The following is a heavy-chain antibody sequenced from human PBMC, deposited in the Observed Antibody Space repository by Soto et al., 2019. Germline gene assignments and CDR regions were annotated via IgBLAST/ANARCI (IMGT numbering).Heavy chain of an antibody. J-gene: IGHJ4*02. V-gene: IGHV5-10-1*03. CDR3: ARQIYDSDTGPNFQYYFDS. CDR1: GYSFAGYW. D-gene: IGHD3-22*01. CDR2: IDPSDSQT. Sequence: EVRLEQSGAEVKKSGESLTISCKGSGYSFAGYWITWVRQKPGKGLELMGRIDPSDSQTYYSPSFRGHVTISATKSITTVFLQWSSLRASDTAMYYCARQIYDSDTGPNFQYYFDSWGQGTPVTVSS.